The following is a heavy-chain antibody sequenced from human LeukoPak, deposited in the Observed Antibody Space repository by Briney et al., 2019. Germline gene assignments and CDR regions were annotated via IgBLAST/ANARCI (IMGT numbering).Heavy chain of an antibody. D-gene: IGHD3-10*01. CDR3: ARDTIWFGELSRTYYYYGMDV. Sequence: ASVKVSCKASGGTFSSYAISWVRQAPGHGLEWMGGIIPIFGTANYAQKFQGRVTITADESTSTAYMELSSLRSEDTAVYYCARDTIWFGELSRTYYYYGMDVWGQGTTVTVSS. CDR1: GGTFSSYA. CDR2: IIPIFGTA. V-gene: IGHV1-69*01. J-gene: IGHJ6*02.